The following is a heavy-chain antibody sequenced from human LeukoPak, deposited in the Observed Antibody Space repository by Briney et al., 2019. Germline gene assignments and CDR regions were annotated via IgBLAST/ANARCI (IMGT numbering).Heavy chain of an antibody. Sequence: SVKVSCKASGGTFSSYAISWARQAPGQGLEWMGGIIPIFGTANYAQKFQGRVTITADESTSTAYMELSSLRSEDTAVYYCARVVVVVNAVWFDPWGQGTLVTVSS. CDR2: IIPIFGTA. CDR1: GGTFSSYA. J-gene: IGHJ5*02. CDR3: ARVVVVVNAVWFDP. D-gene: IGHD3-22*01. V-gene: IGHV1-69*13.